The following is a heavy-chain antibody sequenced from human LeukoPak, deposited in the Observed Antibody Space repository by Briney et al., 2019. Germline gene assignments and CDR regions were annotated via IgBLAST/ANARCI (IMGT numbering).Heavy chain of an antibody. Sequence: GGSLRLSCAASGFTFSNNWMSWVRQAPGKGLEWVANIKQDGSEKFYVDSVKGRFTISRDHAKNSLYLQMDSLRAEDTAVYYCVRDHYIVVGPAAGVFEIWGQGTMVTVSS. CDR1: GFTFSNNW. CDR2: IKQDGSEK. J-gene: IGHJ3*02. V-gene: IGHV3-7*01. CDR3: VRDHYIVVGPAAGVFEI. D-gene: IGHD2-2*01.